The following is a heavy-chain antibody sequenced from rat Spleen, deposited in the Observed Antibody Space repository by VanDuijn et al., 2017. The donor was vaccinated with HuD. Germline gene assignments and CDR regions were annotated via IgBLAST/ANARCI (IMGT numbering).Heavy chain of an antibody. CDR2: IIYDGSST. CDR1: GFTFSDYA. Sequence: EVQLVESGGGLVQPGRSLKFSCAASGFTFSDYAMAWVRQSPKKGLEWVATIIYDGSSTYYRDSVKGRFTISRDNAKSTLYLQMDSLRSEDTATYYCATHPSGYWGQGVMVTVSS. CDR3: ATHPSGY. J-gene: IGHJ2*01. V-gene: IGHV5-17*01.